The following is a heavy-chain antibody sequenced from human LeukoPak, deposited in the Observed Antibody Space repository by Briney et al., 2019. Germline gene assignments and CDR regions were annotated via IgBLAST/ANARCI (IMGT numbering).Heavy chain of an antibody. CDR3: ARALALCFGASDNWFDP. CDR2: IIPILGIA. D-gene: IGHD3-10*01. J-gene: IGHJ5*02. V-gene: IGHV1-69*04. CDR1: GGTFSSCA. Sequence: SVKVSYKASGGTFSSCAISWVRQAPGQGLEWMGRIIPILGIANYAQKFQGRVTITADKSTSTAYMELSSLRSEDTAVYYCARALALCFGASDNWFDPWGQGTLVTVSS.